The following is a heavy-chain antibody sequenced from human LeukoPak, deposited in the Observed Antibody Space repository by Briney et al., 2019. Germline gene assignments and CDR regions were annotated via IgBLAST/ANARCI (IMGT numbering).Heavy chain of an antibody. V-gene: IGHV3-23*01. CDR2: LSGSGGTT. J-gene: IGHJ4*02. CDR1: GFTFSSYA. Sequence: GGSLRLSCAASGFTFSSYAMSWVRQAPGKGLEWVSALSGSGGTTYYADSVKGRFTISRDNSKNTLYQQMNSLRAEDTAVYYCAKGQQLETNWGQGTLVTVSS. CDR3: AKGQQLETN. D-gene: IGHD6-13*01.